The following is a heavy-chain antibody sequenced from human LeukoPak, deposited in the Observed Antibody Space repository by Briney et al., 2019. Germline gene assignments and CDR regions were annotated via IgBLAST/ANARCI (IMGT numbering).Heavy chain of an antibody. V-gene: IGHV4-34*01. CDR2: INHSGST. Sequence: SETLSLTCAVYGGSFSGYYWSWIRQPPGKGLEWIGEINHSGSTNYNPSLKSRVTISVDTSKNQFSLKLSSVTAADTAVYYCARVLVWDIVVVPEYYGMDVWGQGTTVTVSS. CDR1: GGSFSGYY. J-gene: IGHJ6*02. CDR3: ARVLVWDIVVVPEYYGMDV. D-gene: IGHD2-2*01.